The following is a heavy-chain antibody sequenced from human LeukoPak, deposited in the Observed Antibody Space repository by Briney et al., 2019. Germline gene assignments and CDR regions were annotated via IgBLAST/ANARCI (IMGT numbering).Heavy chain of an antibody. CDR2: ISSSGSTI. Sequence: PGGSLRLSCAASGFTFSSYEMNWVRQAPGKGLEWVSYISSSGSTIYYADSVKGRFTISRDNAKNSLYLQMNSLRAEDTAVYYCARDHSGYDGRGSNAWRVYYYYYMDVWGKGTTVTISS. CDR1: GFTFSSYE. V-gene: IGHV3-48*03. D-gene: IGHD5-12*01. J-gene: IGHJ6*03. CDR3: ARDHSGYDGRGSNAWRVYYYYYMDV.